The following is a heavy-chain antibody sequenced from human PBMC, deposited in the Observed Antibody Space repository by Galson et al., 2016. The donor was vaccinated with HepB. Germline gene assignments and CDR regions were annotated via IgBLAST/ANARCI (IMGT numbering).Heavy chain of an antibody. Sequence: SLRLSCAASGFTVSSNYMSWVRQAPGKGLEWVSVIYSGGSKYYADSAKGRFTISRDNSKNTLYLQMNSLRAEDTAVYYCAREKGYCSGGSCENWFDPWGQGTLVTVSS. CDR3: AREKGYCSGGSCENWFDP. V-gene: IGHV3-53*01. J-gene: IGHJ5*02. CDR2: IYSGGSK. D-gene: IGHD2-15*01. CDR1: GFTVSSNY.